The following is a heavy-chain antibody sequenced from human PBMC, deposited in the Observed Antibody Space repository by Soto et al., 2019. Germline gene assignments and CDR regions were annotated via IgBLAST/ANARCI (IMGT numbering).Heavy chain of an antibody. V-gene: IGHV4-30-2*01. CDR2: IYHSGST. J-gene: IGHJ4*02. Sequence: QLQLQESGSGLVKPSQTLSLTCAVSGGSISSGGYSCNWIRQPPGKGLEWIGYIYHSGSTYYNPSLKSRVPIAVXXSKNQFSLKLSSVTAADTAVYYCARGMTTVTTCDYWGQGTLVTVSS. D-gene: IGHD4-17*01. CDR1: GGSISSGGYS. CDR3: ARGMTTVTTCDY.